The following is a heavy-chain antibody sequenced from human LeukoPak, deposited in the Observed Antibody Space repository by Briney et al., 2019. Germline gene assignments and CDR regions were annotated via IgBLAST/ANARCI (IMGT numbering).Heavy chain of an antibody. V-gene: IGHV1-18*01. CDR1: GYTFTSYG. Sequence: GASVKVSCKASGYTFTSYGTSWVRQAPGQGLEWMGWINAYSGNTNYAQKFQGRVTMTTDTSTSTAYMELRSLRSDDTAVYYCARHVSFSSSWYWFDPWGQGTLVTVSS. CDR2: INAYSGNT. CDR3: ARHVSFSSSWYWFDP. J-gene: IGHJ5*02. D-gene: IGHD6-13*01.